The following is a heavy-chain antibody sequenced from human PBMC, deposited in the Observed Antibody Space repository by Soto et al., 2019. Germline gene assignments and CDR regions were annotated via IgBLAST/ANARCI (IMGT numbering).Heavy chain of an antibody. CDR2: ISYDSTKT. J-gene: IGHJ6*02. Sequence: SLRLSCATSGFTFSSYAMSWVRQGPGNVLEWVAFISYDSTKTYYADSVKGRFTISRDNSNSALYVQMNSLTGEDTAVYYCARTRSAWSDFHYYSLDVWGQGTTVTFS. D-gene: IGHD1-26*01. CDR1: GFTFSSYA. V-gene: IGHV3-30*03. CDR3: ARTRSAWSDFHYYSLDV.